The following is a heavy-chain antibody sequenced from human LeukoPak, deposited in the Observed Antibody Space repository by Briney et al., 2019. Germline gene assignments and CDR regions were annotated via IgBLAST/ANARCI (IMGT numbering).Heavy chain of an antibody. J-gene: IGHJ4*02. D-gene: IGHD2-15*01. CDR2: IYYTGRT. CDR1: GGSIDNYF. CDR3: TRLSCNGGSCHDDD. V-gene: IGHV4-59*01. Sequence: PSETLSLTCTVSGGSIDNYFWNWIRQTPGKGLEWIGYIYYTGRTEYNSALRSRVTISLDTPNNQFSLKLTSMSAADTAMYYCTRLSCNGGSCHDDDWGQGTLVTVAS.